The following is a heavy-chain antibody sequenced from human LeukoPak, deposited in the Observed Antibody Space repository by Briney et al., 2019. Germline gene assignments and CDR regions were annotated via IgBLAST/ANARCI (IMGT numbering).Heavy chain of an antibody. CDR1: GITFSNYA. D-gene: IGHD4-17*01. J-gene: IGHJ5*02. CDR2: ISGSGEST. V-gene: IGHV3-23*01. CDR3: AKVPYALGIWFDP. Sequence: GGSLRLSCAASGITFSNYAMSWVRQAPGKGLEWVSAISGSGESTYYADSVKGRFTISRDNSKNTLYLQMNSLRAEDTAVYYCAKVPYALGIWFDPWGQGTLVTVSS.